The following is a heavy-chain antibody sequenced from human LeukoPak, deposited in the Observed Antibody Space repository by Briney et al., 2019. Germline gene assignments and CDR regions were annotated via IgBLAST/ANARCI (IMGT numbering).Heavy chain of an antibody. D-gene: IGHD3-22*01. CDR1: GGSISRGSYS. V-gene: IGHV4-39*01. CDR2: IYYSGST. CDR3: ARTSSAYYHDAFDI. J-gene: IGHJ3*02. Sequence: SETLSLTCAVSGGSISRGSYSCAWLRQPPGKGLAWIGSIYYSGSTYYNPSLKSRVTISVDTSRTQFSLKLNSVTAADTALYYCARTSSAYYHDAFDIWGQGTMVTVSS.